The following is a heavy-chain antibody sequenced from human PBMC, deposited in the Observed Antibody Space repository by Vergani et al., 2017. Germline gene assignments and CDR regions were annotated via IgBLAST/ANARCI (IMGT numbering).Heavy chain of an antibody. CDR1: GFTFSSYA. Sequence: EVQLLESGGGLVQPGGSLRLSCAASGFTFSSYAMSWVRQAPGKGLEWVAAISGSGGSTYYADSVKGRFTISRDNAKNSLYLQMNSLRAEDTAGYYCARGAATGYSSGWYLGVHAFDIWGQGTMVTVSS. D-gene: IGHD6-19*01. CDR3: ARGAATGYSSGWYLGVHAFDI. J-gene: IGHJ3*02. CDR2: ISGSGGST. V-gene: IGHV3-23*01.